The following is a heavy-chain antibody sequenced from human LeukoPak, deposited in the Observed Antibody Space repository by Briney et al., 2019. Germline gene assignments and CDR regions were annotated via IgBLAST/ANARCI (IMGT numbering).Heavy chain of an antibody. D-gene: IGHD6-13*01. J-gene: IGHJ4*02. Sequence: SETLSLTCTVSGGSVSSGSYYWSWIRQPPGKGPECIGYIYCTGSTNYNPSLKSRVTISVDTSKNQYSLKLSSVTAADTAVYYCAREGSGSSWYYTAYYFDYWGQGTLVTVSS. V-gene: IGHV4-61*01. CDR1: GGSVSSGSYY. CDR3: AREGSGSSWYYTAYYFDY. CDR2: IYCTGST.